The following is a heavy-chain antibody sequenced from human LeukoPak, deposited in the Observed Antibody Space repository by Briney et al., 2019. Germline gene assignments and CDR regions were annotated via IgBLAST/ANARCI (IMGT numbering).Heavy chain of an antibody. CDR1: GGFFSGYY. CDR2: INHSGST. D-gene: IGHD3-10*01. CDR3: ARRRGWGAYGSGSYLDY. Sequence: SETLSLTCAVYGGFFSGYYWSWIRQPPGKGLEWIGEINHSGSTNYNPSLKSRVTISVDTSKNQFSLKLSSVTAADTAVYYCARRRGWGAYGSGSYLDYWGQGTLVAVSS. V-gene: IGHV4-34*01. J-gene: IGHJ4*02.